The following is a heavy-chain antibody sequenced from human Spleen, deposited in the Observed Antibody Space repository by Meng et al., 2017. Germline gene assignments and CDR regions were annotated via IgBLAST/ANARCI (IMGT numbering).Heavy chain of an antibody. J-gene: IGHJ5*02. CDR3: ARLWTVTSYSADWFDP. CDR2: ISHSGST. V-gene: IGHV4-34*01. D-gene: IGHD4-17*01. Sequence: GQLQKWPAGLLKPSETLSFTCDVYGGSFSGYSWSWIRQPPGKGLEWIGEISHSGSTNYSPSLKNRVTISLDTSKNQFSLKLRSVTAADTAVYYCARLWTVTSYSADWFDPWGQGTLVTVSS. CDR1: GGSFSGYS.